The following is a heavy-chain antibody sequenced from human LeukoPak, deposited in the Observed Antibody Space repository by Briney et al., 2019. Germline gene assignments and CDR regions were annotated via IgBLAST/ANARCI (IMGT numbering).Heavy chain of an antibody. Sequence: SETLSLTCTVSGGSISSGDYYWSWIRQPPGKGLEWIGYIYYSGSTYYNPSLKSRVTISVDTSKNQFSLKLSSVTAADTAVYYCARESYSSSWLFDYWGQGTLVTVSS. J-gene: IGHJ4*02. D-gene: IGHD6-13*01. CDR2: IYYSGST. CDR3: ARESYSSSWLFDY. V-gene: IGHV4-30-4*01. CDR1: GGSISSGDYY.